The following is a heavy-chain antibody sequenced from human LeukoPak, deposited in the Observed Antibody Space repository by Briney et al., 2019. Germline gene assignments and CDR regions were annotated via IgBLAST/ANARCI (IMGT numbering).Heavy chain of an antibody. CDR3: AKERWELSSYYYYYYGMDV. Sequence: PGGSLRLSCAASGFTVSSNYMSWVRQAPGKGLEWVSVIYSGGSTYYADSVKGRFTISRDNSKNTLYLQMNSLRAEDTAVYYCAKERWELSSYYYYYYGMDVWGQGTTVTVSS. D-gene: IGHD3-16*02. J-gene: IGHJ6*02. CDR2: IYSGGST. CDR1: GFTVSSNY. V-gene: IGHV3-66*01.